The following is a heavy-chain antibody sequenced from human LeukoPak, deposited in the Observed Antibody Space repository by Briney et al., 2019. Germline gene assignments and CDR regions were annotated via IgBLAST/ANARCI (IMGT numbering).Heavy chain of an antibody. CDR2: ISSSSSYI. D-gene: IGHD6-19*01. Sequence: GGSLRLSCAASGFTFSSYSMNWFRQAPGKGLEWVSSISSSSSYICYADSVKGRFAISRDNAKNSLYLQMNSLRAEDTAVYYCARVLVTGTGKYYFDYWGQGTLVTVSS. J-gene: IGHJ4*02. V-gene: IGHV3-21*01. CDR1: GFTFSSYS. CDR3: ARVLVTGTGKYYFDY.